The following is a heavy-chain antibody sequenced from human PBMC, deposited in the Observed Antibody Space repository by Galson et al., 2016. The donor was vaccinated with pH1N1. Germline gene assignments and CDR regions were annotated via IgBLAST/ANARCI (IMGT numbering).Heavy chain of an antibody. Sequence: SLRLSCAASGFTFTSYAMHWVRQAPGKGLEWVAVILCDGTNEYYADSVKGRFTISRDNSKDTVYLQMNSLRAEDTAVYYCAKVVRGSSWPSFDYWGQGTLVTVSS. CDR3: AKVVRGSSWPSFDY. J-gene: IGHJ4*02. CDR2: ILCDGTNE. V-gene: IGHV3-30*04. D-gene: IGHD6-13*01. CDR1: GFTFTSYA.